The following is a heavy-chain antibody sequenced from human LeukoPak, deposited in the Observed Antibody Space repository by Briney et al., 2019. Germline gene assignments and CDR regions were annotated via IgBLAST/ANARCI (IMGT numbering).Heavy chain of an antibody. J-gene: IGHJ4*02. Sequence: PGGSLRLSCAASGFTFSSYAMSWVRQAPGKGLEWVSTISGSGAYTYYADSVKGRFTISRDNPKNTLYLQMNSLRAEDTAVYYCARDRPTAGDYWGQGTLVTVSS. CDR2: ISGSGAYT. V-gene: IGHV3-23*01. CDR1: GFTFSSYA. CDR3: ARDRPTAGDY.